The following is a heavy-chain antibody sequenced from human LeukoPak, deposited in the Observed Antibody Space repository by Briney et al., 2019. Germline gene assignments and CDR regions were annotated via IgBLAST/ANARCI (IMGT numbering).Heavy chain of an antibody. CDR2: ISSSSSYI. CDR3: ARDQAHVRGLLDAFEL. J-gene: IGHJ3*01. V-gene: IGHV3-21*01. D-gene: IGHD3-10*01. CDR1: GFTFSSYS. Sequence: PGGSLRLSCAASGFTFSSYSMNWVRQAPGKGLEWVSSISSSSSYIYYADSVKGRFTISRDNAKNSLYLQMNSLRAEDTAVYYSARDQAHVRGLLDAFELWGQRTMVSVSS.